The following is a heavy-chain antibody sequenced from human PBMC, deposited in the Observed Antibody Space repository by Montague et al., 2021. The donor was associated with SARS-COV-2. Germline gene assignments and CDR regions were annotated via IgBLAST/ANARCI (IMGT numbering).Heavy chain of an antibody. V-gene: IGHV4-31*03. D-gene: IGHD3-22*01. J-gene: IGHJ3*02. CDR2: IYYSGST. CDR1: GGSISSGGYD. CDR3: ARVQGITMIVVVIGAFDI. Sequence: TLSLTCTVSGGSISSGGYDWSWIRQHPGKGLEWIGYIYYSGSTYYNPSLKSRVTISVDTSKNQFSLKLSSVTAAATALYYCARVQGITMIVVVIGAFDIWGQGTMVTVSS.